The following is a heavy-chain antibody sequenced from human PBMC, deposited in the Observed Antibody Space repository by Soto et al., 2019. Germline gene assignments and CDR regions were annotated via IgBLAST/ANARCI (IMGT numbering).Heavy chain of an antibody. D-gene: IGHD1-1*01. V-gene: IGHV1-69*06. CDR1: GGAFSSYA. CDR3: ARDGVSGTTDYYYGMDV. CDR2: IIPIFGTA. J-gene: IGHJ6*02. Sequence: PVKGACKAAGGAFSSYAISWGRQAPGQGLEWMGGIIPIFGTANYAQKFQGRVTITADKSTSTAYMELSSLRSEDTAVYYCARDGVSGTTDYYYGMDVWGQGTTVTVSS.